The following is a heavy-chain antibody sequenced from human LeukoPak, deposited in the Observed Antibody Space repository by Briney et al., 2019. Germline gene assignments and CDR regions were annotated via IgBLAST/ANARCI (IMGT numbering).Heavy chain of an antibody. CDR3: AALAVAGTSEGY. V-gene: IGHV4-39*01. CDR1: GASINSGAYS. D-gene: IGHD6-19*01. Sequence: SETLSLTCTVSGASINSGAYSWGWVRQPPGKGLEWIGSFYYGGSTSYNASLKTRVNISVDTPKNQLSLRLNSVTAADTSVYYCAALAVAGTSEGYWGQGSLIIVSS. J-gene: IGHJ4*01. CDR2: FYYGGST.